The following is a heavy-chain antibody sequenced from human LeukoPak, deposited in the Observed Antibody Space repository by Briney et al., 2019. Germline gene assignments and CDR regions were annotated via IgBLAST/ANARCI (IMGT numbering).Heavy chain of an antibody. CDR2: ISSDGSNK. V-gene: IGHV3-30*18. CDR3: TKTHSVAVAGPGYFDY. J-gene: IGHJ4*02. D-gene: IGHD6-19*01. CDR1: GFIFSGYG. Sequence: RGGCLTLSCAASGFIFSGYGMHYVRQAPGKGLEWVGIISSDGSNKYYADAVKGRFTISSDNSRNTLYLQMNSLRAGDTAVYYCTKTHSVAVAGPGYFDYWGQGT.